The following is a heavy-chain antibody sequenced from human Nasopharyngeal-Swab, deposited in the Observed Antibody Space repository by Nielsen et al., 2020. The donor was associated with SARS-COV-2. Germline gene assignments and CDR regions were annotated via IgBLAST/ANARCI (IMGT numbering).Heavy chain of an antibody. D-gene: IGHD6-13*01. CDR1: GGSISSSSYY. CDR3: ARGGAAAGTGVWWFDP. Sequence: SKTLSLTCTVSGGSISSSSYYWGWIRQPPGKGLEWIGSIYYSGSTYYNPSLKSRVTISVDTSKNQFSLKLSSVTAADTAVYYCARGGAAAGTGVWWFDPWGQGTLVTVSS. CDR2: IYYSGST. V-gene: IGHV4-39*01. J-gene: IGHJ5*02.